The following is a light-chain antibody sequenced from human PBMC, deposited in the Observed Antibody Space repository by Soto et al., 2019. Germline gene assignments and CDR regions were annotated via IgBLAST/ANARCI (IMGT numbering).Light chain of an antibody. CDR1: SSDIGGYDF. J-gene: IGLJ2*01. CDR2: GVT. CDR3: SSYAGSNNLG. V-gene: IGLV2-8*01. Sequence: QSALTQPPSASGSPGQSVTISCTGSSSDIGGYDFVSWYQQHPGKAPKLMIFGVTKRPSGVPDRFSGSKSGNTASLTVSGLQADDEADYYCSSYAGSNNLGFGGGTKVTVL.